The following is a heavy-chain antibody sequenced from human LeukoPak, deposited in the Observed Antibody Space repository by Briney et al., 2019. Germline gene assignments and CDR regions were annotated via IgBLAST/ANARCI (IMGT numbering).Heavy chain of an antibody. V-gene: IGHV4-61*02. CDR2: FYNSGRT. CDR1: GGSISRGSYY. J-gene: IGHJ5*02. CDR3: ARGDLKSHRFDP. D-gene: IGHD3-3*01. Sequence: SQTLSLTCTVSGGSISRGSYYWNWIRQPAGKGLEWIGRFYNSGRTNFNPSLKSRVTISADTTKNQSSLKVRSVTAADTAVYYCARGDLKSHRFDPWGQGTLVTVSS.